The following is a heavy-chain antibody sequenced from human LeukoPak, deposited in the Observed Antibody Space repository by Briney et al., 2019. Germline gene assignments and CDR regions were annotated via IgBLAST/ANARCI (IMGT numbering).Heavy chain of an antibody. CDR1: GGSISSYY. V-gene: IGHV4-4*07. Sequence: SETLSLTCTVSGGSISSYYWSWIRQPAGKGLEWIGRIYTSGSTNYNPSLKSRVTMSVDTSKNQFSLKLSSVTAADTAVYYCARGSEERVYVYYYGMDVWGQGTTVTVSS. CDR2: IYTSGST. CDR3: ARGSEERVYVYYYGMDV. D-gene: IGHD6-13*01. J-gene: IGHJ6*02.